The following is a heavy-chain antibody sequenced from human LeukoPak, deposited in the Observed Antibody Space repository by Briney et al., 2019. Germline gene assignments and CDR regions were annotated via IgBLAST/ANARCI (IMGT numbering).Heavy chain of an antibody. Sequence: PGRSLRLSCAASGFTFSAYVMHWVRQAPGKGLGCVAVISNDGNEKYYADSVKGRFSISRDNSKNTLYLQMSSLRTEDTAVYYCVRDGGYTGGWTYGAGDYWGQGNLVTVSS. D-gene: IGHD2-8*02. CDR3: VRDGGYTGGWTYGAGDY. CDR1: GFTFSAYV. V-gene: IGHV3-30*04. J-gene: IGHJ4*01. CDR2: ISNDGNEK.